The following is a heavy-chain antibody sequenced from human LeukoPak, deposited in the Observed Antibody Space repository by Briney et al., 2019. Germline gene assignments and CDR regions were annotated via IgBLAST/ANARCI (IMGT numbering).Heavy chain of an antibody. J-gene: IGHJ4*02. V-gene: IGHV1-2*02. D-gene: IGHD5-18*01. CDR3: ARVHGSRGLPEYYFDY. Sequence: ASVTVSCKASGYTFTGYYMHWVRQAPGQGLEWMGWINPNSGGTNYAQKFQGRVTMTRDTSISTAYMELSRLRSDDTAVYYCARVHGSRGLPEYYFDYWGQGTLVTVSS. CDR2: INPNSGGT. CDR1: GYTFTGYY.